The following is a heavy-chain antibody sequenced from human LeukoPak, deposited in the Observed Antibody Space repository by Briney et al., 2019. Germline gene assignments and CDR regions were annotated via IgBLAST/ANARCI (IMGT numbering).Heavy chain of an antibody. CDR3: ARSARFGLYYFDY. D-gene: IGHD3-16*01. J-gene: IGHJ4*02. CDR2: INSEGSST. V-gene: IGHV3-74*01. CDR1: GFTFSSYW. Sequence: QPGGSLRLSCAASGFTFSSYWMHWVRQAPGKGLVWVSRINSEGSSTSYADSVKGRFTISRDNAKNALYLQMNSLRAEDTAVYYCARSARFGLYYFDYWGQGTLVTVSS.